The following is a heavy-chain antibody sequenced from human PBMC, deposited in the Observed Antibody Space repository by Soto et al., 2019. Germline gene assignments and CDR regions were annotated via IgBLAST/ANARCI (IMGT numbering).Heavy chain of an antibody. CDR3: ARVGPLELAFYLET. CDR1: GFTFSSYW. CDR2: INGDGSSI. J-gene: IGHJ4*02. Sequence: EVQVVESGGGVIQPGGTLRLSCAVSGFTFSSYWMHWVRQVPGKGLEWVSRINGDGSSISYADSVKGRFTVSRDNANNTLYLQMNSLRADDTAVYYCARVGPLELAFYLETWGQGTLVTVSS. D-gene: IGHD3-3*02. V-gene: IGHV3-74*01.